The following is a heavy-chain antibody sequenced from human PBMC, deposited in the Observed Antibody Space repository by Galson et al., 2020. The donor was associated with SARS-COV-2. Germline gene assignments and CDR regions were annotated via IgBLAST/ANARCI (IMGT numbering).Heavy chain of an antibody. J-gene: IGHJ6*03. Sequence: GGSLRLSCAASGFTFNTYGMSWVRQAPGKGLEWVSGIGSRGGNTYYADSVKGRFTITRDNSRSTVYLQMNSLRAEDTGVYYCAKSYSSTAYYFYYMDDWGKGTTVTVSS. CDR2: IGSRGGNT. D-gene: IGHD6-13*01. V-gene: IGHV3-23*01. CDR3: AKSYSSTAYYFYYMDD. CDR1: GFTFNTYG.